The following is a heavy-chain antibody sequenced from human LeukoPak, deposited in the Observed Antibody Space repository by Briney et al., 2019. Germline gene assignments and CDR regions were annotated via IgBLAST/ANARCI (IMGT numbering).Heavy chain of an antibody. CDR3: AKDSYRGVMLLDAFDI. CDR2: ISGSGGST. CDR1: GSTFSSYA. V-gene: IGHV3-23*01. Sequence: GGSLRLSCAASGSTFSSYAMSWVRQAPGKGLEWVSAISGSGGSTYYADSVKGRFTISRDNSKNTLYLQMNSLRAEDTAVYYCAKDSYRGVMLLDAFDIWGQGTMVTVSS. D-gene: IGHD3-16*01. J-gene: IGHJ3*02.